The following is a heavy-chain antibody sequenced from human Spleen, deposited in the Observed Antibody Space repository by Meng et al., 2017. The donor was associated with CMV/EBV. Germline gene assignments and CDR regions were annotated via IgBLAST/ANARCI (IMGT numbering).Heavy chain of an antibody. CDR1: GFTFSSYA. CDR2: ISYDGSNK. Sequence: GGSLRLSCAASGFTFSSYAMHWVRQAPGKGLEWVAVISYDGSNKYYADSVKGRFTISRDNSKNTLYLQMGSLRGEDTAVYYCAREGLYGAYAGSFDYWGQGTLVTVSS. CDR3: AREGLYGAYAGSFDY. J-gene: IGHJ4*02. V-gene: IGHV3-30-3*01. D-gene: IGHD4/OR15-4a*01.